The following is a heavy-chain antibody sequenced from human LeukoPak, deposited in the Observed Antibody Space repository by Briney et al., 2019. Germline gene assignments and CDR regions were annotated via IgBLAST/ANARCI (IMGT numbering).Heavy chain of an antibody. CDR3: ARVSIDYGMDV. D-gene: IGHD5-24*01. V-gene: IGHV3-33*08. CDR2: IWYDGSNK. J-gene: IGHJ6*02. Sequence: PGGSLRLSCAASGFTFGSYAMHWVRQAPGKGLEWVAVIWYDGSNKYYADSVKGRFTISRDNSKNTLYLQMNSLRAEDTAVYHCARVSIDYGMDVWGQGTTVTVSS. CDR1: GFTFGSYA.